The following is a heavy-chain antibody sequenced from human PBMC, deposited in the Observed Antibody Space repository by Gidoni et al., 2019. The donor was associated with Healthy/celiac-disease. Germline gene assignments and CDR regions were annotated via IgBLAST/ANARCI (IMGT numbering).Heavy chain of an antibody. CDR2: IIPILGIA. V-gene: IGHV1-69*10. D-gene: IGHD3-10*01. J-gene: IGHJ4*02. CDR1: GGPFSSYA. Sequence: QVQLVQSGAEVKKPGSSVKVSCKASGGPFSSYAISWVRQAPGQGLEWMGGIIPILGIANYAQKFQGRVTITADKSTSTAYRELSSLRSEDTAVYYCARDGAGMVRGVFDYWGQGTLVTVSS. CDR3: ARDGAGMVRGVFDY.